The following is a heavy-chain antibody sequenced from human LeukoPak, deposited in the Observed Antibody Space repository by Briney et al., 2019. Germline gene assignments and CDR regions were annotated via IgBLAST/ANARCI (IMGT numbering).Heavy chain of an antibody. CDR3: AREGLGPTFSAWFDP. CDR1: GYSINSGYY. CDR2: IYHSGST. Sequence: PSETLSLTCTVSGYSINSGYYWGWIRQPPGKGLEWIAIIYHSGSTYYNPSLKSRVTMSVDTSKNQFSLNLSSVTAADTAVYYCAREGLGPTFSAWFDPWGQGTLVIVPS. J-gene: IGHJ5*02. V-gene: IGHV4-38-2*02. D-gene: IGHD1-26*01.